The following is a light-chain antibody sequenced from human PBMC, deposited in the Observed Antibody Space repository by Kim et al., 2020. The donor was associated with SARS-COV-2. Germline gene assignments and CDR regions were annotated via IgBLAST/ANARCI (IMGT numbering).Light chain of an antibody. CDR1: SLRTYY. J-gene: IGLJ2*01. V-gene: IGLV3-19*01. CDR2: GRN. Sequence: SSELTQDPAVSVALGQTVRITCQGDSLRTYYATWFQQRPRQAPALVIYGRNNRPSGIPDRFSGSSSGNTASLTISGAQAEDEADFYCQSRDSDGNVLFGGGTKVTVL. CDR3: QSRDSDGNVL.